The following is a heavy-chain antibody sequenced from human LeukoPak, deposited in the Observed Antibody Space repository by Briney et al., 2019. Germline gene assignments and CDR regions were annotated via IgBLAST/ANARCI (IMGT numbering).Heavy chain of an antibody. D-gene: IGHD1-26*01. CDR2: TYYRPTRYN. Sequence: SQTLSLTCAISGDSVSSNSAAWNWIRQSPSRGLEWLGRTYYRPTRYNNYAVSVKSRITTKPDTSKNQSSLQLNSVTPEDTAVYYCARETVVGATNAFDIWGQGTMVTVSS. J-gene: IGHJ3*02. CDR1: GDSVSSNSAA. V-gene: IGHV6-1*01. CDR3: ARETVVGATNAFDI.